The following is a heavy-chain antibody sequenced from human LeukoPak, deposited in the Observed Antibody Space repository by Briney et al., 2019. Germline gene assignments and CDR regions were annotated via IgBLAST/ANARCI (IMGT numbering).Heavy chain of an antibody. CDR1: GGSISSSSYY. CDR2: IYYSGST. CDR3: ARHSLMGIWFDP. J-gene: IGHJ5*02. Sequence: PSETLSLTCTVSGGSISSSSYYWGWIRQPPGKGLEWIGSIYYSGSTYYNPSLKSRVTISVDTSKNQFSLKLSSVTAADTAVYYCARHSLMGIWFDPWGQGTLVTVSS. D-gene: IGHD7-27*01. V-gene: IGHV4-39*01.